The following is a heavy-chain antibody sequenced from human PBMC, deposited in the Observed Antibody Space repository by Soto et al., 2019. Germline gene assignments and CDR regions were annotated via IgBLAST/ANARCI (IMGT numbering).Heavy chain of an antibody. CDR3: AGSEQYYYDSSGYYYPSGYYYYGMDA. J-gene: IGHJ6*02. CDR1: GYTFANYA. CDR2: INVGNGNI. Sequence: ASVKVSCKASGYTFANYAMHWVRQAPGQRLEWMGWINVGNGNIKYSQKFKGRVTITRDTSATTAYMELSSLRSDDTAVYYCAGSEQYYYDSSGYYYPSGYYYYGMDAWGQGTTVTVSS. V-gene: IGHV1-3*01. D-gene: IGHD3-22*01.